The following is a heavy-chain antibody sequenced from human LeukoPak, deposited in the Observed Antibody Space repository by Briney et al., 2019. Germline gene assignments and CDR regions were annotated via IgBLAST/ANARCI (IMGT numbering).Heavy chain of an antibody. Sequence: SQTLSLTCTVSGGSISSGDYYWSWIRQPPGKGLEWIGYIYYSGSTYYNPSLKSRVTISVDTSKNQFSLKLSSVTAADTAVYYCARGGIRGVSPSHFDYWGQGTLVTVSS. D-gene: IGHD3-10*01. V-gene: IGHV4-30-4*01. CDR1: GGSISSGDYY. CDR2: IYYSGST. J-gene: IGHJ4*02. CDR3: ARGGIRGVSPSHFDY.